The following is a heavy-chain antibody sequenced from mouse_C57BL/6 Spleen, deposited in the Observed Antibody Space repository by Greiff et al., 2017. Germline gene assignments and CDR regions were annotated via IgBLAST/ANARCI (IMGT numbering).Heavy chain of an antibody. CDR1: GYTFTSYG. J-gene: IGHJ3*01. V-gene: IGHV1-81*01. D-gene: IGHD2-1*01. CDR3: ARDGDGNYGGWFAY. Sequence: VRLQQSGAELARPGASVKLSCKASGYTFTSYGISWVKQRTGQGLEWIGEIYPRSGNTYYNEKFKGKATLTADKSSSTAYMELRSLTSEDSAVYFCARDGDGNYGGWFAYWGQGTLVTVSA. CDR2: IYPRSGNT.